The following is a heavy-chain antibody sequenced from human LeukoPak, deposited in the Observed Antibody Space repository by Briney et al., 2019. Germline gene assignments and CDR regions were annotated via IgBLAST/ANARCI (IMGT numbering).Heavy chain of an antibody. J-gene: IGHJ1*01. CDR1: GFTLSSYV. Sequence: GGSLRLSCAASGFTLSSYVMSWVRQAPGKGLEWVSAISGTGDSTNYAGSVMGRFTTSSDSSKNMLYLQMNSLRAEDTAVYYCAKPVYDSSGHEYFQYWGQGTLVTVSS. V-gene: IGHV3-23*01. CDR3: AKPVYDSSGHEYFQY. CDR2: ISGTGDST. D-gene: IGHD3-22*01.